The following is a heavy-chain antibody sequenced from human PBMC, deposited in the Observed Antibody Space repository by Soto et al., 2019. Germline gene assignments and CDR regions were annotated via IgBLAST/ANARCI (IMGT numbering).Heavy chain of an antibody. V-gene: IGHV4-39*01. Sequence: SETLSLTCTVSGGSISSSSYYWGWIRQPPGKGLEWIGSIYYSGSTYYNPSLKSRVTISVDTSKNQFSLKLSSVTAADTAVYYCASLIDYGDYSELYYFDYWGQGTLVTVSS. CDR1: GGSISSSSYY. J-gene: IGHJ4*02. CDR2: IYYSGST. D-gene: IGHD4-17*01. CDR3: ASLIDYGDYSELYYFDY.